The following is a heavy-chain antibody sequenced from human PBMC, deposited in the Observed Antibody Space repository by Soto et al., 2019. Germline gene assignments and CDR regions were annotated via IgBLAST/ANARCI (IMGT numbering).Heavy chain of an antibody. CDR1: GGSIDRSNYY. V-gene: IGHV4-39*07. CDR3: ARVPDR. D-gene: IGHD2-2*01. Sequence: SETLSLTCTVSGGSIDRSNYYWDWIRQSPGKGLEWIGYIYHSGSTYYNPSLKSRVTISVDRSKNQFSLKLSSVTAADTAVYYCARVPDRWGQGTLVTVSS. CDR2: IYHSGST. J-gene: IGHJ5*02.